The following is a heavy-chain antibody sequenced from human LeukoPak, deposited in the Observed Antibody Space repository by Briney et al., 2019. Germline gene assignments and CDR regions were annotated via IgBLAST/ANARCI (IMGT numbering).Heavy chain of an antibody. Sequence: PSETLSLTCTVSGYSISSGYYWGWIRQPPGKGLEWIGSIYHSGSTYYNPSLKSRVTISVDTSKNQFSLKLSSVTAADTAVYYCARDQAMVRGVSRAFDIWGQGTMVTVSS. V-gene: IGHV4-38-2*02. CDR1: GYSISSGYY. J-gene: IGHJ3*02. CDR3: ARDQAMVRGVSRAFDI. CDR2: IYHSGST. D-gene: IGHD3-10*01.